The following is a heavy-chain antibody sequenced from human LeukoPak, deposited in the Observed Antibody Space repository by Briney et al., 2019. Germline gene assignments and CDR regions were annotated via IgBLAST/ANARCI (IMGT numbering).Heavy chain of an antibody. V-gene: IGHV3-30-3*01. J-gene: IGHJ4*02. CDR3: ARGRRFDYYDSSGYNSPFDY. Sequence: PGGSLRLSCAASGFTFSSYAMHWVRQAPGKGLEWVAVISYDGSNKYYADSVKGRFTISRDNSKNTLYLRMNSLRAEDTAVYYCARGRRFDYYDSSGYNSPFDYWGQGTLVTVSS. CDR1: GFTFSSYA. CDR2: ISYDGSNK. D-gene: IGHD3-22*01.